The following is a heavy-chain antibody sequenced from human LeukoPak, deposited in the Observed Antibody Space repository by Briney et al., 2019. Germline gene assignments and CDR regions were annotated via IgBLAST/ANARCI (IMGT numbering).Heavy chain of an antibody. CDR2: ISYDGTNK. J-gene: IGHJ6*02. Sequence: GGSLRLSCVASGTNFGSYRMHWVRQAPGKGLEWVSVISYDGTNKVYAESVKGRFTISRDNAKNSLYLQMNSLRAEDTALYYCGKDVLAGGLDVWGQGTTVTVSS. V-gene: IGHV3-30*18. CDR3: GKDVLAGGLDV. CDR1: GTNFGSYR.